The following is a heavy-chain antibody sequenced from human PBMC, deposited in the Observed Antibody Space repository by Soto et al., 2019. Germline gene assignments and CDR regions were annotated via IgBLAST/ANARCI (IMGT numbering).Heavy chain of an antibody. D-gene: IGHD6-6*01. CDR2: LSDSGGSI. Sequence: GGSLRLSCTASGFTFNRHAMTWVRQAPGKGLEWVSGLSDSGGSIYYADSVKGRFTISRDNSKNTLYVQMNSLRAEDTAVYYCAKRSSSSTFDYWGQGTLVTVSS. J-gene: IGHJ4*02. V-gene: IGHV3-23*01. CDR1: GFTFNRHA. CDR3: AKRSSSSTFDY.